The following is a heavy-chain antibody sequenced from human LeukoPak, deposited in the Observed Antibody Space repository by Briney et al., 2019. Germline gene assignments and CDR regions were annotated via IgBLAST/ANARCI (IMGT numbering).Heavy chain of an antibody. Sequence: ASVKVSCTASGYTFTTYAMHWVRQAPGQRLEWMGWINAGNGNTKYSQKLQARVTITRDTSASTAYMELSSLRSEDTAVYYCARDPIGSRWPYYFDYWGQGTLVTVSS. CDR2: INAGNGNT. D-gene: IGHD6-13*01. CDR3: ARDPIGSRWPYYFDY. J-gene: IGHJ4*02. V-gene: IGHV1-3*01. CDR1: GYTFTTYA.